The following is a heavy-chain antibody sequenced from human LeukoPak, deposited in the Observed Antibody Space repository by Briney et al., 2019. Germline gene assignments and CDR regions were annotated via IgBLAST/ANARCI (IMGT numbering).Heavy chain of an antibody. Sequence: GGSLRLSCAASGFTFSTYAMSWARHAPGEGVVWVSAISGSGGSTYNADSGKGRFTISRDNSKNTLYVQMNSLRAEDTAVYYCAKKSPWNYYDYWGQGTLVTVSS. D-gene: IGHD5-12*01. J-gene: IGHJ4*02. V-gene: IGHV3-23*01. CDR1: GFTFSTYA. CDR2: ISGSGGST. CDR3: AKKSPWNYYDY.